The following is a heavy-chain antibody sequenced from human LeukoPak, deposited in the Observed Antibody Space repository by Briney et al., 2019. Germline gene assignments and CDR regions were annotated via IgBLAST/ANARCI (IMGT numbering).Heavy chain of an antibody. CDR1: GGSISSYY. D-gene: IGHD2-2*01. CDR3: ARAKYQLLYWFDP. V-gene: IGHV4-59*12. CDR2: IYYSGST. J-gene: IGHJ5*02. Sequence: PSETLSLTCTVSGGSISSYYWSWIRQPPGKGLEWIGYIYYSGSTNYNPSLKSRVTMSVDTSKNQFSLKLSSVTAADTAVYYCARAKYQLLYWFDPWGQGTLVTVSS.